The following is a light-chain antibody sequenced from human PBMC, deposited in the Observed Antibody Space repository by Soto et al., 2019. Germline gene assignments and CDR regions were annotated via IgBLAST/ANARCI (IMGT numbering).Light chain of an antibody. CDR2: EVS. J-gene: IGLJ2*01. Sequence: QSALTQPASVSGSPGQSITISCTGTSSDSGSYNLVSWYQQHPGKAPKLIIYEVSKRPSGVSDRFSGSKSGTTASLTVSGLQAEDEADYYCSFARGNTHVLFGGGTKLTVL. CDR3: CSFARGNTHVL. V-gene: IGLV2-23*02. CDR1: SSDSGSYNL.